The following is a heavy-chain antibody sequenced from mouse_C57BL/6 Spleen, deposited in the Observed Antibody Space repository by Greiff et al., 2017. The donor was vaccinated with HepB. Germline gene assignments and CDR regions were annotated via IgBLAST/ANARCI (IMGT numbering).Heavy chain of an antibody. CDR3: ARGDGSSFDY. J-gene: IGHJ2*01. V-gene: IGHV1-82*01. CDR2: IYPGDGDT. D-gene: IGHD1-1*01. CDR1: GYAFSSSW. Sequence: QVQLQQSGPELVKPGASVKISCKASGYAFSSSWMNWVKQRPGKGLEWIGRIYPGDGDTNYNGKFKGKATRTADKSSSTAYMQLSSLTSEDSAVYFCARGDGSSFDYWGQGTTLTVSS.